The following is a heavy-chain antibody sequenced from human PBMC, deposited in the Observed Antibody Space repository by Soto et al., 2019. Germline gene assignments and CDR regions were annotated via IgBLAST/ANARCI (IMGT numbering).Heavy chain of an antibody. J-gene: IGHJ6*02. CDR1: GFTFSSYG. Sequence: GGSLRLSCAASGFTFSSYGMHWVRQAPGKGLEWVAVISYDGSNKYYADSVKGRFTISRDNSKNTLYLQMNSLRAEDTAVYYCAKGRSAAGLYYYYGMDVWGQGTTVTVSS. CDR2: ISYDGSNK. D-gene: IGHD6-13*01. CDR3: AKGRSAAGLYYYYGMDV. V-gene: IGHV3-30*18.